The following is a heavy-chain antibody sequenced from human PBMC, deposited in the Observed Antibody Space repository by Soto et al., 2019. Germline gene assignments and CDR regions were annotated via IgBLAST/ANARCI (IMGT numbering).Heavy chain of an antibody. J-gene: IGHJ5*02. V-gene: IGHV6-1*01. CDR2: TYYRSKWFN. CDR1: GDSVSNNSAA. D-gene: IGHD6-19*01. CDR3: AREARLAASTFHKWFDP. Sequence: PSQTLSLTCAISGDSVSNNSAAWNWIRQSPSRGLEWLGRTYYRSKWFNNYALSVKGRITINQDTSKNQFSLQLNSVTPEDTAVYYCAREARLAASTFHKWFDPWGKGTPVTVSS.